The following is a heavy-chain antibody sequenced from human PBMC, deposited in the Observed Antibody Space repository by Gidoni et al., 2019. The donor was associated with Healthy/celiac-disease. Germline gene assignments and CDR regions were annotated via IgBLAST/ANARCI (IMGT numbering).Heavy chain of an antibody. CDR1: GGSISSGGYS. CDR3: ARGAVGGVSPYDY. V-gene: IGHV4-30-2*01. J-gene: IGHJ4*02. CDR2: IYLSGST. Sequence: QLQLQESGSGLVKPSQTLSLTCAASGGSISSGGYSWSWIRQPPGQGLEWIGYIYLSGSTYYHPSLKSRVTISVDRSKNQFSLKLSSVAAADTAVYYCARGAVGGVSPYDYWGQGTLVTVSS. D-gene: IGHD3-10*01.